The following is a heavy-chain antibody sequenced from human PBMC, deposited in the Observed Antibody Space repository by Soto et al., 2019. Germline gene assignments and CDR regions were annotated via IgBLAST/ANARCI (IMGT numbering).Heavy chain of an antibody. D-gene: IGHD1-26*01. CDR1: CGSISSGCYY. CDR3: AREVAGSWPASSLYSDY. Sequence: QVQLPESGPGLVKPSQTLSLTCTVSCGSISSGCYYWSWIRHHPGQGLEWIGYIYSSGSTYYTPSLTSRVTVSVDTFKHQVSLKLSAVTVADPAVDYCAREVAGSWPASSLYSDYWGQGTLVTVSS. CDR2: IYSSGST. J-gene: IGHJ4*02. V-gene: IGHV4-31*03.